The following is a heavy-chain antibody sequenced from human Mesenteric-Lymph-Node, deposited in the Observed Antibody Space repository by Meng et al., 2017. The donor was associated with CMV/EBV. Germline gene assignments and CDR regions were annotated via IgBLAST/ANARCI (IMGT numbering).Heavy chain of an antibody. CDR2: IKHTGST. V-gene: IGHV4-34*01. CDR3: ARGPNNPTHDFDL. Sequence: CADYGGSVSGYYWSWNRQPPGKGLEWIGQIKHTGSTYYVPSLKDRVTISIDTPNNQFSLKLNSVTASDTAVYYCARGPNNPTHDFDLWGQGTLVTVSS. J-gene: IGHJ4*02. D-gene: IGHD1-14*01. CDR1: GGSVSGYY.